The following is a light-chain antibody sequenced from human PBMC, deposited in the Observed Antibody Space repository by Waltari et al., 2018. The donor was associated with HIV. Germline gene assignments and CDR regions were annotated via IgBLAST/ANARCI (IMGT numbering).Light chain of an antibody. J-gene: IGLJ2*01. CDR1: SSNIGAGYD. CDR2: PTI. V-gene: IGLV1-40*01. Sequence: QSVLTQPPSVSGAPGQRVTISCTGSSSNIGAGYDVHWYQQLPGTAHKLLIYPTINRPSGVPDRFSGSKSGSSASLAITGLQAEDEAHYYCQSFDSSLTTSGVIFGGGTKLTVL. CDR3: QSFDSSLTTSGVI.